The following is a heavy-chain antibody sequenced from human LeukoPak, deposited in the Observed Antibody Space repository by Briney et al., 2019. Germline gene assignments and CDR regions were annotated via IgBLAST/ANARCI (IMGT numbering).Heavy chain of an antibody. D-gene: IGHD5-18*01. CDR1: GFTFSSYA. CDR2: ISGSGGST. CDR3: ARPHKNGYSYGELPFDY. J-gene: IGHJ4*02. V-gene: IGHV3-23*01. Sequence: GGSLRLSCAASGFTFSSYAMSWVRQAPGKGLEWVSAISGSGGSTYYADSVKGRFTISRDNSKNTLYLQMNSLRAEDTAVYYCARPHKNGYSYGELPFDYWGQGTLVTVSS.